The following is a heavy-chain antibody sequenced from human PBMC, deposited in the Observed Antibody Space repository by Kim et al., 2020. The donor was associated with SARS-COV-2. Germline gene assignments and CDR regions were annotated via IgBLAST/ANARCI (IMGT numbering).Heavy chain of an antibody. CDR3: ARADTRYYYYAMDV. V-gene: IGHV4-39*07. J-gene: IGHJ6*02. CDR1: GGSISSGSDY. CDR2: IFYTGST. Sequence: SETLSLTCIVSGGSISSGSDYWGWIRQPPGKGLEWIGSIFYTGSTYYNPSLKSRVTISVDTSKNQFSLKVSSVTAADTAVYYCARADTRYYYYAMDVWG. D-gene: IGHD5-18*01.